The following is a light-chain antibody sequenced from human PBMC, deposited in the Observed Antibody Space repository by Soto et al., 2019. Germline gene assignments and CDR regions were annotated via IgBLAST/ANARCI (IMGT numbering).Light chain of an antibody. CDR3: QQYGSSPRT. Sequence: EIVLTQSPGTLSLSPGEIATLSFMGSQSVSSSYLAWYQQKPGQAPRLLIYGASSRATGIPDRFSGSGSGTDFTLTISRLEPEDFAVYYCQQYGSSPRTFGQGTKVDIK. CDR1: QSVSSSY. V-gene: IGKV3-20*01. J-gene: IGKJ1*01. CDR2: GAS.